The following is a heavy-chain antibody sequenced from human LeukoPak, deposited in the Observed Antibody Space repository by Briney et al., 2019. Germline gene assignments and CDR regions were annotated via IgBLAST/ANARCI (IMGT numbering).Heavy chain of an antibody. J-gene: IGHJ6*02. D-gene: IGHD3-10*01. V-gene: IGHV3-23*01. CDR1: GFTFSSYA. CDR3: AKGVRPEDYYGSGNKGAGYYGMDV. Sequence: GGSLRLSCAASGFTFSSYAMTWVRQAPGKGLEWVSAISGPGGSTYYADSVKGRFTISRDNSKNTLYLQMNSLRAEDTAVYYCAKGVRPEDYYGSGNKGAGYYGMDVWGQGTTVTVSS. CDR2: ISGPGGST.